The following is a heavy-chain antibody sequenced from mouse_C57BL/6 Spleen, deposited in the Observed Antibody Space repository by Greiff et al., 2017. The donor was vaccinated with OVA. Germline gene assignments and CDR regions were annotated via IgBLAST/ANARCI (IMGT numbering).Heavy chain of an antibody. D-gene: IGHD2-4*01. J-gene: IGHJ4*01. Sequence: QVQLKQPGAELVKPGASVKLSCKASGYTFTSYWMHWVKQRPGRGLEWIGRIDPNSGGTKYNEKFKSKATLTVDKPSSTAYMQLSSLTSEDSAVYYCARLYDYDGYYAMDYWGQGTSVTVSS. CDR2: IDPNSGGT. CDR1: GYTFTSYW. V-gene: IGHV1-72*01. CDR3: ARLYDYDGYYAMDY.